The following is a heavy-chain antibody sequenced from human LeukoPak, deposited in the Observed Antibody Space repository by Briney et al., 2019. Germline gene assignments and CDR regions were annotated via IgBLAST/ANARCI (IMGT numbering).Heavy chain of an antibody. Sequence: PGGSLRLSCAASGFTFSSYAMSWVRQAPGKGLEWVSAISGSGGSTYYADSVKGRFTISRDNSKNTLYLQMNSLRAEDTAVYYCAKGPYYYGSGSYYNWHRPEYYFDYWGQGTLVTVSS. J-gene: IGHJ4*02. CDR2: ISGSGGST. V-gene: IGHV3-23*01. CDR1: GFTFSSYA. CDR3: AKGPYYYGSGSYYNWHRPEYYFDY. D-gene: IGHD3-10*01.